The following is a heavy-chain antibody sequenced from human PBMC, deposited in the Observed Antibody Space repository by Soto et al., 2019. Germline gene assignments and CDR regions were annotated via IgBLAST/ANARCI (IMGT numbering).Heavy chain of an antibody. CDR2: INPSGDGT. CDR3: ARPQIGGSYWGVIGMDV. V-gene: IGHV1-46*01. D-gene: IGHD1-26*01. Sequence: QVQLVQSGAEVKKPGASVKISCKASGYIFSSYSLHWVRQAPGQGLEWMGIINPSGDGTTYAQKFQGRVTMTRDTSTNTVYMELGSLKSEDTAVYYCARPQIGGSYWGVIGMDVWGQGTTVTVSS. J-gene: IGHJ6*02. CDR1: GYIFSSYS.